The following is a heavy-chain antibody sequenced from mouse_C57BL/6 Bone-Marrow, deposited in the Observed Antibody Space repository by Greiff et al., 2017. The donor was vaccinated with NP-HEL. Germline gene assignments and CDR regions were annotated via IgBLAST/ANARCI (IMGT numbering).Heavy chain of an antibody. CDR1: GYTFTSYW. V-gene: IGHV1-64*01. D-gene: IGHD2-4*01. Sequence: VQLQQSGAELVKPGASVKLSCKASGYTFTSYWMHWVKQRPGQGLEWIGMIHPNSGSTNYNEKFKSKATLTVDKSSSTAYMQLSSLTSEDSAVYYCAIYDYGYFDVWGTGTTVTVSS. J-gene: IGHJ1*03. CDR3: AIYDYGYFDV. CDR2: IHPNSGST.